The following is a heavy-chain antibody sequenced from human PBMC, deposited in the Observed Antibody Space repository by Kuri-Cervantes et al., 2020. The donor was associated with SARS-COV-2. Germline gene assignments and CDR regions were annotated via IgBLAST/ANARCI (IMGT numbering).Heavy chain of an antibody. Sequence: GESLKISCAASGFTFSGHWIHWVRQAPGKGLEWVSYISSSSSYTNYADSVKGRFTISRDNAKNSLYLQMNSLRAEDTAVYYCARGHYDSPPPIQVYFDYWGQGTLVTVSS. J-gene: IGHJ4*02. CDR2: ISSSSSYT. D-gene: IGHD3-3*01. V-gene: IGHV3-11*06. CDR3: ARGHYDSPPPIQVYFDY. CDR1: GFTFSGHW.